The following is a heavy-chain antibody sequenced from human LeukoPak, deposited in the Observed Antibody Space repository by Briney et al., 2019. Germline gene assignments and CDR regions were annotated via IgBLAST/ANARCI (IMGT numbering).Heavy chain of an antibody. CDR3: VGLVVPAASFDY. Sequence: ESGPTLVKPTQTLTLTCTFSGFSLSTSGVGVGWIRQPPGKALEWLALIYWNDDKRYSPSLKSRLTITKDTSKNQVVLTMTNMDPVDTATYYCVGLVVPAASFDYWGQGALVTVSS. V-gene: IGHV2-5*04. J-gene: IGHJ4*02. CDR1: GFSLSTSGVG. CDR2: IYWNDDK. D-gene: IGHD2-2*01.